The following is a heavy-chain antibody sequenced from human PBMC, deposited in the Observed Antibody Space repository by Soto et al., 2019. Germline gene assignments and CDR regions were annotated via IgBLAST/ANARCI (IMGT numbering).Heavy chain of an antibody. J-gene: IGHJ4*02. Sequence: PSETLSLTCTVSGGSINSVGYYWSWIRQHPGKGLEWIGYVYSSGTTYYNPSLKSRVTISLDTSNHQFSLKLTSVTAADTAVYYCARDLGPGDFDYWGQGTLVTVSS. CDR2: VYSSGTT. CDR1: GGSINSVGYY. V-gene: IGHV4-31*03. CDR3: ARDLGPGDFDY.